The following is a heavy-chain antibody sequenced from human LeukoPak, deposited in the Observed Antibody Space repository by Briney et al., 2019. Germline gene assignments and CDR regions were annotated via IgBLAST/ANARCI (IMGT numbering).Heavy chain of an antibody. J-gene: IGHJ5*02. V-gene: IGHV1-24*01. Sequence: ASVKVSCKVSGYTLTELSTHWVRQAPGKGLEWMGGFDPEDGETIYAQKFQGRVTMTDDTSTDTAYMELRSLRSEDTAVYYCATNYGYCSGGSCYARWFDPWGQGTLVTVSS. CDR1: GYTLTELS. CDR2: FDPEDGET. CDR3: ATNYGYCSGGSCYARWFDP. D-gene: IGHD2-15*01.